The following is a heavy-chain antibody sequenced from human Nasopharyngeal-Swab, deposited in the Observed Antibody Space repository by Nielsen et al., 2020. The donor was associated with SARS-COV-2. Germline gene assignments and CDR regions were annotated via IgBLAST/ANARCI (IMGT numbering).Heavy chain of an antibody. V-gene: IGHV4-34*01. D-gene: IGHD6-13*01. Sequence: SETLSLTCAVYGESFSAYYWTWIRQPPGKGLEWIGEISHDGGPKYNPSLKSRVTISVDTSKKQFSLKLTSVTAADTAVYYCARGPFVNPLGLYSSSWSILDYWGQGTLVTVSS. CDR2: ISHDGGP. CDR3: ARGPFVNPLGLYSSSWSILDY. J-gene: IGHJ4*02. CDR1: GESFSAYY.